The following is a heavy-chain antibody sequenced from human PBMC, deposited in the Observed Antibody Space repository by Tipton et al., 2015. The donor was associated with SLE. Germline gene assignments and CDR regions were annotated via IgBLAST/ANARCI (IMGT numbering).Heavy chain of an antibody. J-gene: IGHJ3*02. CDR1: GGAISSGSHY. CDR2: FYTPGNN. CDR3: ARERLLWPRGNFDI. V-gene: IGHV4-61*02. Sequence: TLSLTRTVSGGAISSGSHYWTWIRQPAGEGLEWIGRFYTPGNNHSTPSLKSRVTMSVATSKNQFSLQLSSVTVADTAVYYCARERLLWPRGNFDIWGQGIMVTVSA. D-gene: IGHD3-10*01.